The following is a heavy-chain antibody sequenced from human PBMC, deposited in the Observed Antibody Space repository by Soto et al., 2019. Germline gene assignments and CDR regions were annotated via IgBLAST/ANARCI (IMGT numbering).Heavy chain of an antibody. J-gene: IGHJ4*02. V-gene: IGHV3-48*02. CDR1: GFTFSSYS. CDR2: ISSSSSTI. D-gene: IGHD3-3*01. Sequence: EVQLVESGGGLVQPGGSLRLSCAASGFTFSSYSMNWVRQAPEKGLEWVSYISSSSSTIYYADSVKGRFTISRDTAKNSLYLQMNSLRDEDTAVYYCARDTQDDFWSGYYRDYWGQGTLVTVSS. CDR3: ARDTQDDFWSGYYRDY.